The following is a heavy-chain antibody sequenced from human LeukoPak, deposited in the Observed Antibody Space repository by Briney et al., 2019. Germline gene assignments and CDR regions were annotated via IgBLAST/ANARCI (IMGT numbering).Heavy chain of an antibody. CDR2: ISGSGKTI. J-gene: IGHJ4*02. Sequence: PGGSLRLSCAASGFTFSSYEMNWVRQAPGKGLEWVSYISGSGKTIYYADSVKGRFTISRDNAKKSLYLQMNSLRAEDTAVYYCASYIVGPTLDYWGQGTLVTVSS. CDR1: GFTFSSYE. V-gene: IGHV3-48*03. CDR3: ASYIVGPTLDY. D-gene: IGHD1-26*01.